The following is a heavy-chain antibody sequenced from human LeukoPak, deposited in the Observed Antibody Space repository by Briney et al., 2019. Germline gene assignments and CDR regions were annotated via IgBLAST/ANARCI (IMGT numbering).Heavy chain of an antibody. V-gene: IGHV4-4*07. CDR3: ARVELATIGHFDY. D-gene: IGHD5-24*01. CDR1: GGAISGYY. CDR2: VYSSGST. Sequence: PSETLSLTCTVSGGAISGYYWSWIRQPAGKGLEWLGRVYSSGSTKYNPSLESRVTMSVDTSKNQFSLKLTSVTAADTAVYYCARVELATIGHFDYWGQGILVTVSS. J-gene: IGHJ4*02.